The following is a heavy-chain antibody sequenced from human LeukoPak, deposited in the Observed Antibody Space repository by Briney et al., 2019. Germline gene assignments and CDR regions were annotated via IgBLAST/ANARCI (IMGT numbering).Heavy chain of an antibody. Sequence: PGGSLRLSCAASGFTFSKTWMNWVRQAPGKGLEGVAAIKDDGGETDYVDSVRGRFTISRDNAKNSLYLQMNSLRDEDTAVYYCATYNNWVAGDAWGQGTTVSVSS. J-gene: IGHJ6*02. CDR3: ATYNNWVAGDA. D-gene: IGHD1-1*01. CDR2: IKDDGGET. CDR1: GFTFSKTW. V-gene: IGHV3-7*01.